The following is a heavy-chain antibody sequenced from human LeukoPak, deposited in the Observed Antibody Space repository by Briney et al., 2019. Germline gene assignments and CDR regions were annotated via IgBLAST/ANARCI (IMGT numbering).Heavy chain of an antibody. V-gene: IGHV3-30*03. D-gene: IGHD1-14*01. CDR3: TTGDC. Sequence: PGGSLRLSCAASGFTFSSYGMHWVRQAPGKGLEWVAVISYDGSNKYYADSVKGRFTISRDNSKNTLYLQMNSLRAEDTAVYYATTGDCWGQGTLVTVSS. CDR1: GFTFSSYG. J-gene: IGHJ4*02. CDR2: ISYDGSNK.